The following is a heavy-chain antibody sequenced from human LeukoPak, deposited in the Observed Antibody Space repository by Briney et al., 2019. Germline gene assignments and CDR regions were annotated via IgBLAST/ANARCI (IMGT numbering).Heavy chain of an antibody. V-gene: IGHV1-8*01. D-gene: IGHD6-19*01. Sequence: GASVKVSCKASGYTFTSYDINWVRQATGQGLEWMGWMNPNSGNTGYAQKFQGRVTMTRNTSISTAYMELSSLRSEDTAVYYCARGKGYRQWLGPDYWGQGALVTVSS. CDR1: GYTFTSYD. CDR3: ARGKGYRQWLGPDY. CDR2: MNPNSGNT. J-gene: IGHJ4*02.